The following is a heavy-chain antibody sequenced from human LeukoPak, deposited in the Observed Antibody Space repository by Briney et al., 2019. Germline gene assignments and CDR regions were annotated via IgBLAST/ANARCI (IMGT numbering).Heavy chain of an antibody. CDR3: AKDGGPYCSGGSCYRGSSDIYFDY. D-gene: IGHD2-15*01. CDR2: ISWNSGSI. J-gene: IGHJ4*02. CDR1: GFTFDDYA. V-gene: IGHV3-9*01. Sequence: PGGSLGLSCAASGFTFDDYAMHWVRQAPGKGLEWVSGISWNSGSIGYADSVKGRFTISRDNAKNSLYLQMNSLRAEDTALYYCAKDGGPYCSGGSCYRGSSDIYFDYWGQGTLVTVSS.